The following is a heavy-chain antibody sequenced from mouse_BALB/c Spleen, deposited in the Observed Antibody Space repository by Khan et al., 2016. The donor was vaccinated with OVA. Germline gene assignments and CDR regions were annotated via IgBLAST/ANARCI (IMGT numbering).Heavy chain of an antibody. CDR2: ITSGSSTI. CDR1: EFTFSSFG. V-gene: IGHV5-17*02. CDR3: ASPGKTIAD. Sequence: EVELVESGGGLVQPGGSRKLSCAASEFTFSSFGMHWVRQAPEKVLEWVAYITSGSSTIPYADTVKGRFTVSRANPKNSLFLSMSSLRSVVAAMFYCASPGKTIADWGQGTLVTVSA. J-gene: IGHJ3*01. D-gene: IGHD2-1*01.